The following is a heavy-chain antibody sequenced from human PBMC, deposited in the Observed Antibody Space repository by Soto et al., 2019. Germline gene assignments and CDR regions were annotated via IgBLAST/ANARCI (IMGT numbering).Heavy chain of an antibody. CDR3: ARGDYYDIPDY. Sequence: QVQLVQSGAEVKKPGASVKVSCKASGYTFTDYALHWVRQAPGQRLEWMGWINAGNGNTKCSQKFQGRVTITRDTSASTAYRELRRLKSEDTAVYYCARGDYYDIPDYWGQGTLVTVSS. J-gene: IGHJ4*02. D-gene: IGHD3-22*01. V-gene: IGHV1-3*01. CDR1: GYTFTDYA. CDR2: INAGNGNT.